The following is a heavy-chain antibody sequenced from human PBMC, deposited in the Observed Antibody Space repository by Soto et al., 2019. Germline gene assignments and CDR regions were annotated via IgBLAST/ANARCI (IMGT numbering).Heavy chain of an antibody. D-gene: IGHD1-26*01. Sequence: EVQLGESGGGLVQPGGSLRLSCAASGFTFSSYSMNWVRQAPGKGLEWVSYISSSSSTIYYADSVKGRFTISRDNAKNLLYLQINSLRAEDTAVYYCARGGWELLRVYFDYWGQGTLVTVSS. J-gene: IGHJ4*02. CDR1: GFTFSSYS. CDR3: ARGGWELLRVYFDY. CDR2: ISSSSSTI. V-gene: IGHV3-48*01.